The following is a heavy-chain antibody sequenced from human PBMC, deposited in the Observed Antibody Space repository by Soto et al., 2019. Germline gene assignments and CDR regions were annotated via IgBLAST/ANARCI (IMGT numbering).Heavy chain of an antibody. CDR2: IWYDGSQK. D-gene: IGHD4-17*01. J-gene: IGHJ4*02. CDR3: ARDPGTVTTGYYFDY. CDR1: GFSRYG. Sequence: QVQLVESGGGVVQPGRSLRLSCAATGFSRYGMHGVRQAPGKGLEWQAVIWYDGSQKYYADSVKGRFTISRDDSKNTVYLQMDSLRVEDTPVYYCARDPGTVTTGYYFDYWGQGTLVTVSS. V-gene: IGHV3-33*01.